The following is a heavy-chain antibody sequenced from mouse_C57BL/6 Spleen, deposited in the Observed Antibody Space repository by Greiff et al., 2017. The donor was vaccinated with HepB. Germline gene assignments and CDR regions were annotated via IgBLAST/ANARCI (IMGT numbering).Heavy chain of an antibody. J-gene: IGHJ4*01. CDR1: GYTFTSYW. CDR3: ARLYDGYSLYAMDY. Sequence: VQLQQSGAELVKPGASVKLSCKASGYTFTSYWMQWVKQRPGQGLEWIGEIDPSDSYTNYNQKFKGKATLTVDTSSSTAYMQLSSLTSEDSAVYYCARLYDGYSLYAMDYWGQGTSVTVSS. CDR2: IDPSDSYT. D-gene: IGHD2-3*01. V-gene: IGHV1-50*01.